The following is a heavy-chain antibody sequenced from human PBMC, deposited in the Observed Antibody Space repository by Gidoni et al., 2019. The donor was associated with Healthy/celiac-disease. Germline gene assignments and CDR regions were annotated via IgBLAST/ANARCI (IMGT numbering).Heavy chain of an antibody. CDR2: IWYDGSNK. CDR1: GFAFSSYG. Sequence: QVQLVESGGGVVQPGRSLRLSCAASGFAFSSYGMHWVRQAPGKGLGWVAVIWYDGSNKYYADSVKGRFTISRDNSKNTLYLQMNSLRAEDTAVYYCARDRNYYDSSGYYLEYFQHWGQGTLVTVSS. CDR3: ARDRNYYDSSGYYLEYFQH. V-gene: IGHV3-33*01. J-gene: IGHJ1*01. D-gene: IGHD3-22*01.